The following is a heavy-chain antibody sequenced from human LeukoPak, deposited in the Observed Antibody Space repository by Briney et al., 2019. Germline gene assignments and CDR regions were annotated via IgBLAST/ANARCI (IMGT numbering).Heavy chain of an antibody. CDR2: ISSSSSYI. Sequence: SGGSLRLSCAASGFTFSSYSMNWVRQAPGKGLEWVSSISSSSSYIYYADSVKGRFTISRDNAKNSLYLRMNSLRAEDTAVYYCARVGSSWEFDYWGQGTLVTVSS. J-gene: IGHJ4*02. CDR1: GFTFSSYS. V-gene: IGHV3-21*01. D-gene: IGHD6-13*01. CDR3: ARVGSSWEFDY.